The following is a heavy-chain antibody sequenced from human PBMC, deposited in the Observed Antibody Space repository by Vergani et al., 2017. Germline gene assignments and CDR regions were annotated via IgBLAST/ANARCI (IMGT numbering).Heavy chain of an antibody. CDR2: IYYSGST. V-gene: IGHV4-31*03. CDR3: ARLGIHAFDI. J-gene: IGHJ3*02. D-gene: IGHD7-27*01. CDR1: GGSISSGGYY. Sequence: QVQLQESGPGLVKPSQTLSLPCTVSGGSISSGGYYWSWIRQHPGKGLEWIGYIYYSGSTYYHPSLKSRVTISVDTSKNQFSLKLSSVTASDTAVYYCARLGIHAFDIWGQGTMVTVSS.